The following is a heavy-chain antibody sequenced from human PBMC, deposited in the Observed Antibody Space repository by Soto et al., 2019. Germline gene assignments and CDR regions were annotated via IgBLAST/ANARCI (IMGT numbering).Heavy chain of an antibody. Sequence: GGSLRLSCAVAGFTFSDAWMTWVRQAPGKGLEWVGRIKRTIDGETTDYAAPVKGRLTISRDDSKSTLYLQMSSLKTEDTAVYYCSIGVGLSETGYWGQGPLVTVSS. CDR3: SIGVGLSETGY. CDR2: IKRTIDGETT. J-gene: IGHJ4*02. CDR1: GFTFSDAW. D-gene: IGHD1-26*01. V-gene: IGHV3-15*01.